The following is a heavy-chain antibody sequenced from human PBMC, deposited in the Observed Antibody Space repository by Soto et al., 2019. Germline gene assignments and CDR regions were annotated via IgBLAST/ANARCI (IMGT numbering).Heavy chain of an antibody. Sequence: PGGSLRLSCAASGFTFSSYSMNWVRQAPGKGPEWVSYISSSSSTIYYADSVKGRFTISRDNAKNSLYLQMNSLRAEDTAVYYCARDPLYYYGSGSYYGWFDPWGQGTLVTVSS. D-gene: IGHD3-10*01. CDR1: GFTFSSYS. V-gene: IGHV3-48*01. J-gene: IGHJ5*02. CDR3: ARDPLYYYGSGSYYGWFDP. CDR2: ISSSSSTI.